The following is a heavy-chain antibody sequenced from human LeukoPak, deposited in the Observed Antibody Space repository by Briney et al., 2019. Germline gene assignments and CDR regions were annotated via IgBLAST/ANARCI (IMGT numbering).Heavy chain of an antibody. J-gene: IGHJ4*02. V-gene: IGHV3-23*01. Sequence: GRSLRLSCAASGLTFSTHAMTWVRQAPGKGLEWVSLISGGGDITFYGDSVKGRFTISRDNSKNTLYLQMHSVRAEDTAVYYCAARPGEVAVPFDYWGQGSLVTVSS. CDR1: GLTFSTHA. CDR3: AARPGEVAVPFDY. CDR2: ISGGGDIT. D-gene: IGHD2-21*01.